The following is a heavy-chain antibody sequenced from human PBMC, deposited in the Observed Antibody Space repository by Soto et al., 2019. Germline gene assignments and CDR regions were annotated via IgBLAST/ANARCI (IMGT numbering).Heavy chain of an antibody. V-gene: IGHV1-18*01. CDR3: ARDNGNYFDY. J-gene: IGHJ4*02. CDR1: GYTFSSYG. Sequence: GASVKVSCKTSGYTFSSYGISWVRQAPGQGLEWMGWISGYSGSTNYVQKFQGRVTMTTDTSTSTAYMELRNLKSDDTAVYYCARDNGNYFDYWGLGTLVT. D-gene: IGHD4-17*01. CDR2: ISGYSGST.